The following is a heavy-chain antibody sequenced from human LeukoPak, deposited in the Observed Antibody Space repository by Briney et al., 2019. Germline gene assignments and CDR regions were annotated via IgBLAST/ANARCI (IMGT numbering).Heavy chain of an antibody. Sequence: GGSLRLSCVASGFTFSTYWMHWVRQAPGKGLVWVSRINPDGTTTTYADSVKGRFSISRDNSKNSLYLQMNSLRTEDTALYYCASGGDIVVVPAALMDVWGKGTTVTVSS. CDR3: ASGGDIVVVPAALMDV. V-gene: IGHV3-74*01. J-gene: IGHJ6*04. CDR2: INPDGTTT. D-gene: IGHD2-2*01. CDR1: GFTFSTYW.